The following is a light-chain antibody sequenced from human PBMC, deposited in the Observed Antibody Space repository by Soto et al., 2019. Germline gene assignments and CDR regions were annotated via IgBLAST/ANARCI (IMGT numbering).Light chain of an antibody. CDR1: QSISSW. Sequence: DIQMTQSPSTLSASVGDRVTITCRASQSISSWLAWYQQKPGKAPKVLIYKASSLQSGVPLRFSGSGSGTEFTLTISSLQPDDFATYYGQHYNSYSETFGQGTKVEIK. J-gene: IGKJ1*01. V-gene: IGKV1-5*03. CDR2: KAS. CDR3: QHYNSYSET.